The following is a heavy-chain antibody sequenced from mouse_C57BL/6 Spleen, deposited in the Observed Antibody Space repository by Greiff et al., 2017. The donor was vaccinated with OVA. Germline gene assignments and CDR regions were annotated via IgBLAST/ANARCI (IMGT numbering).Heavy chain of an antibody. CDR1: GYTFTDYE. CDR2: IDPETGGT. V-gene: IGHV1-15*01. CDR3: TRRVGLEGFDY. J-gene: IGHJ2*01. Sequence: QVQLKPSGAELVRPGASVTLSCKASGYTFTDYEMHWVKQTPVHGLEWIGAIDPETGGTAYNQKFKGKAILTADKSSSTAYMQLRSLTSEDSAVYYCTRRVGLEGFDYWGQGTTLTVSS. D-gene: IGHD1-1*02.